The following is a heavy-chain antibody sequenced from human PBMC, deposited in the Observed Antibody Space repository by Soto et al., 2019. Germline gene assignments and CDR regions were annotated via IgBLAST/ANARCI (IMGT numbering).Heavy chain of an antibody. Sequence: GESLKISCKGSGYSFTSYWIGWVRQMPGKGLEWMGIIYPGDSDTRYSPSFQGQVTISADKSISTAYLQWSSLKASDTAMYYCATIISNQLLSGWFDPWGQGTLVTVSS. V-gene: IGHV5-51*01. J-gene: IGHJ5*02. D-gene: IGHD2-2*01. CDR1: GYSFTSYW. CDR2: IYPGDSDT. CDR3: ATIISNQLLSGWFDP.